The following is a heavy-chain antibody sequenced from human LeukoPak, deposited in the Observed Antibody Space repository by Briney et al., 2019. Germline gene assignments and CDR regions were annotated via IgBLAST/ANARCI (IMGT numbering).Heavy chain of an antibody. V-gene: IGHV3-74*01. CDR1: GFTFSSYW. J-gene: IGHJ4*02. CDR3: ATSRTFDY. CDR2: INSDGSST. Sequence: SGGSLRLSCAASGFTFSSYWMHWVRQSPGKGLVWVSGINSDGSSTSYADSVKGRFTTSRENAKNTVYLQMNSLRAEDTAVYHCATSRTFDYWGQGTLVTVSS.